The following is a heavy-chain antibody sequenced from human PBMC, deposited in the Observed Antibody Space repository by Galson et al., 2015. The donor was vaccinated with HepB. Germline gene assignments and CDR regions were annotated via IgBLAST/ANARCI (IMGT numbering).Heavy chain of an antibody. CDR2: INPSGGST. CDR1: GYTFTNYY. V-gene: IGHV1-46*01. CDR3: ARDRSGTLDC. Sequence: SCKASGYTFTNYYMHWVRQAPGQGLEWMGIINPSGGSTSYAQKFQGRVTMTRDTSTSTAYMEVSSLRSEDTAVYYCARDRSGTLDCWGQGTLVTVSS. D-gene: IGHD1-7*01. J-gene: IGHJ4*02.